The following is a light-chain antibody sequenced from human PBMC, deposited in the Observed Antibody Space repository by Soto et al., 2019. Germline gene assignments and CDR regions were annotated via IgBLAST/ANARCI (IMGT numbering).Light chain of an antibody. Sequence: EVVLTQSPGTLSLSPGEGATLSCRASQSIISSYLAWYQHKPGQAPRLLIYGVSSMATGVPDRFSGSGSGTDFSLTISRLEPEDFAVYYCQQYGNSVPFTFGQGTKLEIK. V-gene: IGKV3-20*01. CDR1: QSIISSY. J-gene: IGKJ2*01. CDR3: QQYGNSVPFT. CDR2: GVS.